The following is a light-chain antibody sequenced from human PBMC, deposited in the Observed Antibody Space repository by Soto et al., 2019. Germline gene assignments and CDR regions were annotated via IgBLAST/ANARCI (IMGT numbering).Light chain of an antibody. Sequence: DIQMTQSTSTLSASAGDRVTITCRASQSIGDSLAWYQPKPGKAPYLLISDVSSLERGVPSRFSASGSWTEFTLTISSMQPDDFPTFYCQQYSNWPRTFGQGTKVDI. CDR3: QQYSNWPRT. CDR1: QSIGDS. V-gene: IGKV1-5*01. CDR2: DVS. J-gene: IGKJ1*01.